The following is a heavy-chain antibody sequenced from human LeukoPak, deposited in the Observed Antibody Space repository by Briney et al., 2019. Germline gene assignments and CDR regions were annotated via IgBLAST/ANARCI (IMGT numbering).Heavy chain of an antibody. D-gene: IGHD3-22*01. J-gene: IGHJ4*02. Sequence: GGSLRLSCAASEFTFSRYAMSWVRQAPGKGLEWVSIISGTGGSTYYADSVKGRFTISRDNSKNTMYLQMNSPRAEDTAVYYCAKFQANYYDSSGYGCFDYWGQGTLVTVSS. CDR3: AKFQANYYDSSGYGCFDY. CDR1: EFTFSRYA. V-gene: IGHV3-23*01. CDR2: ISGTGGST.